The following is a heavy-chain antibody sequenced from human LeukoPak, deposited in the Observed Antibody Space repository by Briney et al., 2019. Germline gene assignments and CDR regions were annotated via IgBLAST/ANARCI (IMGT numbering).Heavy chain of an antibody. CDR1: GGSISGYY. D-gene: IGHD3-10*01. CDR2: ISYSGST. V-gene: IGHV4-59*01. CDR3: ARVLRPMASQYYFDY. Sequence: SETLSLTCTVSGGSISGYYWSWIRQPPGKGLEWIGYISYSGSTNYNPSLKSRVSISVDTSKNQFSLKLSSVTAADTAVYYCARVLRPMASQYYFDYWGQGTLVTVSS. J-gene: IGHJ4*02.